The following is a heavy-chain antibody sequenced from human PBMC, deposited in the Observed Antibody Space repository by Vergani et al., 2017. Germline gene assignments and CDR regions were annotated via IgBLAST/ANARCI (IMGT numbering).Heavy chain of an antibody. Sequence: EVQLVESGGGVVRPGGSLRLSCAASGFTFGDYDMNWVRQAPGKGLEWVSRVKWNGDSSVYADSVKGRFTISRDNAKNSLYLQMTSLRAEDTAFYYCARRGSGNTYYFDYWGQEALVTVSS. CDR1: GFTFGDYD. CDR2: VKWNGDSS. V-gene: IGHV3-20*04. CDR3: ARRGSGNTYYFDY. J-gene: IGHJ4*02. D-gene: IGHD3-10*01.